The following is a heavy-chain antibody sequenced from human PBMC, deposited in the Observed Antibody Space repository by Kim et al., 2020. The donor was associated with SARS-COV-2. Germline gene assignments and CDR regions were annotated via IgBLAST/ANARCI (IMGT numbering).Heavy chain of an antibody. CDR1: GYTFTSYG. J-gene: IGHJ6*02. CDR3: ARDSVDTAMVRGYYYYGMDV. Sequence: ASVKVSCKASGYTFTSYGISWVRQAPGQGLEWMGWISAYNGNTNYAQKLQGRVTMTTDTSTSTAYMELRSLRSDDTAVYYCARDSVDTAMVRGYYYYGMDVWGQGTTVTVSS. V-gene: IGHV1-18*01. D-gene: IGHD5-18*01. CDR2: ISAYNGNT.